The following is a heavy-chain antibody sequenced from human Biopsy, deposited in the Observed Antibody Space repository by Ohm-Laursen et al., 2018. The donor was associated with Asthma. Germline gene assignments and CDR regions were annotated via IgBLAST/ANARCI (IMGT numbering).Heavy chain of an antibody. CDR2: ISWNSGSI. CDR3: AKGEWELLEANFDY. CDR1: GFTFDDYA. D-gene: IGHD1-26*01. Sequence: SLRLSCTASGFTFDDYAMHWVRQAPGKGLEWVSGISWNSGSIGYADSVKGRFTISRDNAKNSLYLQMNSMRAEDTALYYCAKGEWELLEANFDYWGQGTLVTVSS. J-gene: IGHJ4*02. V-gene: IGHV3-9*01.